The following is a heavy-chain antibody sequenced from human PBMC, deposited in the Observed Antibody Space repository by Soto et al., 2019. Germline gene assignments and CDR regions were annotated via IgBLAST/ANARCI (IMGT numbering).Heavy chain of an antibody. CDR1: GFTVSSHA. V-gene: IGHV3-23*01. D-gene: IGHD3-3*01. CDR2: VTADGGT. Sequence: GGSLRLSCEGSGFTVSSHAMTWIRQAPGKGPEWVSTVTADGGTYYADSVKGRFAMSRDTSKNTLYLQMNSLRAEDTAVYYCARDYDFIFDYWGQGTLVTVSS. CDR3: ARDYDFIFDY. J-gene: IGHJ4*02.